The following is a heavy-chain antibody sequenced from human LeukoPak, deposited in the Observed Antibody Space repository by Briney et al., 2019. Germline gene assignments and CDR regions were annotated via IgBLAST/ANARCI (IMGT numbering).Heavy chain of an antibody. Sequence: SETLSLTCAVYGGSFSGYYWSWIRQPPGKGLEWIGYIYYSGSTNYNPSLKSRVTISVDTSKNQFSLRLSSVTAADTAVYYCARAYYHDSSGYYFPVDYWGQGTLVTVSS. D-gene: IGHD3-22*01. J-gene: IGHJ4*02. CDR1: GGSFSGYY. CDR3: ARAYYHDSSGYYFPVDY. V-gene: IGHV4-59*01. CDR2: IYYSGST.